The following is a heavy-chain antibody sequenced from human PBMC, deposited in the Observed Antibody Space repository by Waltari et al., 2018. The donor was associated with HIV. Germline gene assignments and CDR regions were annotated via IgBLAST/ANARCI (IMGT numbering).Heavy chain of an antibody. CDR2: ISSSSSTI. CDR1: GFTFSSSG. V-gene: IGHV3-48*01. Sequence: EVQLVVPGGGLVQPGGSLSLSCDASGFTFSSSGLNRVRQAPGKGLEWVSYISSSSSTIYYADSVKGRFTISRDNAKNSLYLQINSLRAEDTAVYYCARGTPYYFDYWGQGTLVTVSS. J-gene: IGHJ4*02. CDR3: ARGTPYYFDY.